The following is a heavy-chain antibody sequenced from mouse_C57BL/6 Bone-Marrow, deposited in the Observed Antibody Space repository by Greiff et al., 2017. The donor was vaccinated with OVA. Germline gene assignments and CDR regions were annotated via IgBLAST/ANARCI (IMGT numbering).Heavy chain of an antibody. CDR1: GYTFTSYW. Sequence: QVHVKQPGAELVKPGASVKMSCKASGYTFTSYWITWVKQRPGQGLEWIGDIYPGSGSTNYNEKFKSKAPLTVATSSSTAYMQLSSLTSDDSAVYYWARHVDYWGQGTTLTVSS. CDR3: ARHVDY. CDR2: IYPGSGST. V-gene: IGHV1-55*01. J-gene: IGHJ2*01.